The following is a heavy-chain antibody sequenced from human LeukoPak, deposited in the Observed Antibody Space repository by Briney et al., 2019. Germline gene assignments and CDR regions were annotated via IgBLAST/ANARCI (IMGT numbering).Heavy chain of an antibody. Sequence: SGGSLRLSCAASGFTFDDYTMHWVRQAPGKGLEWVSLISWDGDSTYYADSVKGRFTISRDNSKNSLYLQMNSLRTEDTALYYCAKDIGVGYCNGCLFDYWGQGTLVTVSS. J-gene: IGHJ4*02. CDR1: GFTFDDYT. CDR3: AKDIGVGYCNGCLFDY. D-gene: IGHD2-15*01. CDR2: ISWDGDST. V-gene: IGHV3-43*01.